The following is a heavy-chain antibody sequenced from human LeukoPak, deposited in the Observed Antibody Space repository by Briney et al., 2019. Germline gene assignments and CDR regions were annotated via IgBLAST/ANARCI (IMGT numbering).Heavy chain of an antibody. D-gene: IGHD5-18*01. J-gene: IGHJ4*02. CDR1: GGSISSYY. CDR2: IYYSGST. V-gene: IGHV4-59*01. CDR3: ARWERGYSYGYPLY. Sequence: SETLSLTCTVSGGSISSYYWSWIRQPPGKGLEWIGYIYYSGSTNYNPSLKSRVTISVDTSKNQFSLKLGSVTAADTAVYYCARWERGYSYGYPLYWGQGTLVTVSS.